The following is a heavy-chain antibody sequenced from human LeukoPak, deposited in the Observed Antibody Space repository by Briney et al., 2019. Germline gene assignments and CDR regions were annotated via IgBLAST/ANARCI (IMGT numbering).Heavy chain of an antibody. V-gene: IGHV3-53*01. Sequence: PGGSLRLSCAASGFTVSSNYMSWVRQAPGEGLEWVSVIYSGGSTYYADSVKGRFTISRDNSKNTLYLQMNSLRAEDTAVYYCASPIVGATTGGYWGQGTLVTVSS. CDR1: GFTVSSNY. CDR3: ASPIVGATTGGY. J-gene: IGHJ4*02. CDR2: IYSGGST. D-gene: IGHD1-26*01.